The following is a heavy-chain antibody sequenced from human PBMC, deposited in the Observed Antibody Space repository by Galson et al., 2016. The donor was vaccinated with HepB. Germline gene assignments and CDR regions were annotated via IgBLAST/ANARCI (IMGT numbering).Heavy chain of an antibody. V-gene: IGHV4-59*08. J-gene: IGHJ4*02. CDR3: ARHQYYDGTGGLGY. CDR2: IYYTGST. Sequence: SETLSLTCTVSGDSISPYYWSWIRQPPGKGLEWIGYIYYTGSTDYNPSLKSRVTMSLDTSKNRFSLNLSSMTAADTAVYYCARHQYYDGTGGLGYWGQGTLVTVSS. CDR1: GDSISPYY. D-gene: IGHD3-22*01.